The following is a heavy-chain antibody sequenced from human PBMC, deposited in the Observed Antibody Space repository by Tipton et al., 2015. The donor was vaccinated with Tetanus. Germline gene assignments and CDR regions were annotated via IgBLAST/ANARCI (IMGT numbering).Heavy chain of an antibody. J-gene: IGHJ3*02. CDR2: IWYDGSNK. CDR1: GFTFSSYG. CDR3: AKAQGVDYSHAFDI. V-gene: IGHV3-33*06. D-gene: IGHD2-15*01. Sequence: SLRLSCAASGFTFSSYGMHWVRQAPGKGLEWVAVIWYDGSNKYYADSVKGRFTISRDNSKNTLYLQMNSLRAEDTAVYYCAKAQGVDYSHAFDIRGQGTMVTVSS.